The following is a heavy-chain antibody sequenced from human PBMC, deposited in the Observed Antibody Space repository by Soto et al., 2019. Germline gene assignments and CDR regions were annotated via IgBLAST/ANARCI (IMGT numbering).Heavy chain of an antibody. CDR2: IDWDDDK. Sequence: SGPTLVNPTQTLTLTCTFSWFSLSASGMCVSWIRQPPGKALEWLARIDWDDDKYYSTSLKTRLTISKDTSKNQVVLTMTNMDPVDTATYYCARSPGIANQSPWFDPWGQGTLVTVSS. CDR1: WFSLSASGMC. V-gene: IGHV2-70*11. D-gene: IGHD6-13*01. J-gene: IGHJ5*02. CDR3: ARSPGIANQSPWFDP.